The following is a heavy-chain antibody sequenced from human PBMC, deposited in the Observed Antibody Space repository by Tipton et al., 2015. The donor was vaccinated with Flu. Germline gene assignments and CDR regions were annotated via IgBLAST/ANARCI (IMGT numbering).Heavy chain of an antibody. Sequence: TLSLTCTVSGGSISTTIYYWGWVRQPPGKGLEWIGSIYYSGTTYYNPSLKSRVTISIDASKNQFSLDLTSLTAADTAVYYCARDLWNDRRAYYYYGVDVWGQGTTDTVPS. D-gene: IGHD1-1*01. CDR1: GGSISTTIYY. CDR2: IYYSGTT. CDR3: ARDLWNDRRAYYYYGVDV. V-gene: IGHV4-39*07. J-gene: IGHJ6*02.